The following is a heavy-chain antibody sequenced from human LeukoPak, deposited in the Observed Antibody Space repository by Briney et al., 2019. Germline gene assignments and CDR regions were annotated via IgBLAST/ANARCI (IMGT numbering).Heavy chain of an antibody. J-gene: IGHJ4*02. CDR3: ARDVGYGGKAYYFDY. CDR2: ISYDGSNK. V-gene: IGHV3-30-3*01. D-gene: IGHD4-23*01. CDR1: GFTFSSYA. Sequence: PGGSLRLSCAASGFTFSSYAMHWVRQAPGKGLEWVAVISYDGSNKYYADSVKGRFTISRDNSKNTLYLQMNSLRAEDTAVYYCARDVGYGGKAYYFDYWGQGTLVTVSS.